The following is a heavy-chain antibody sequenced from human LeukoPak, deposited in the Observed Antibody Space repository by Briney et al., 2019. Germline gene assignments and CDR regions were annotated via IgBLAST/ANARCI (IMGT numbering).Heavy chain of an antibody. CDR1: GFTFSSYG. CDR2: ISYDGSNK. CDR3: ARDLTTVVTGGY. Sequence: GGSLRLSCAASGFTFSSYGMHWVRQAPGKGLEWVAVISYDGSNKYYADSVKGRFTISRDNSKNTLYLQMNNLRAEDTAVYYCARDLTTVVTGGYWGQGTLVTVSS. J-gene: IGHJ4*02. D-gene: IGHD4-23*01. V-gene: IGHV3-30*03.